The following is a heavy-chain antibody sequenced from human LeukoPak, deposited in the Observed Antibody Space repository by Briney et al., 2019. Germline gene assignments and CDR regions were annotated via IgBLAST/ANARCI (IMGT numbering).Heavy chain of an antibody. Sequence: GGSLRLSCAASGFTLSSWWMHWVCQAPGKGLVWVSRINEDGSYTTYADSVKGRFTISRDNAKNTLYLQMNSLSAEDTAVYYCSRGTSGWYGVDYWGQGTLVTVSS. J-gene: IGHJ4*02. V-gene: IGHV3-74*01. CDR3: SRGTSGWYGVDY. CDR2: INEDGSYT. D-gene: IGHD6-19*01. CDR1: GFTLSSWW.